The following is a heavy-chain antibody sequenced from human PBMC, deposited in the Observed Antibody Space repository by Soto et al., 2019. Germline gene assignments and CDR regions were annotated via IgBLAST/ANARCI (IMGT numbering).Heavy chain of an antibody. CDR1: GFTFDDYD. D-gene: IGHD5-18*01. J-gene: IGHJ4*02. CDR2: ISYNSGNV. Sequence: EVQLVESGRGLVQPGRSLRLSCAASGFTFDDYDMHWVRQGPGKGLEWVSGISYNSGNVGYADSVKGRFTISRDTARNSLYLQINSLTPEDTAFYYGAKDSTRGYNYGDLDYWGQGILVTVSS. V-gene: IGHV3-9*01. CDR3: AKDSTRGYNYGDLDY.